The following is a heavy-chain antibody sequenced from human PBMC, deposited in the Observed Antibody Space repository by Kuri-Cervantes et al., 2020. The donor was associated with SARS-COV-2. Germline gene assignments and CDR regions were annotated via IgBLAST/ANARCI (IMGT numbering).Heavy chain of an antibody. CDR2: INHSGIT. Sequence: SETLSLTCAVYGGSFSGYYWSWIRQSPGKGLAWIGEINHSGITNYNPSLKSRVTISLDTSKNQFSLRLSSVTPADTAVYYCARGLEAAGSLGYWGQGTQVTVSS. D-gene: IGHD6-13*01. CDR1: GGSFSGYY. CDR3: ARGLEAAGSLGY. V-gene: IGHV4-34*01. J-gene: IGHJ4*02.